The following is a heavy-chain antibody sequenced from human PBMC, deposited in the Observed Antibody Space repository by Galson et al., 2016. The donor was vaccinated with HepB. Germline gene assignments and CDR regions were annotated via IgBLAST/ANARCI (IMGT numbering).Heavy chain of an antibody. D-gene: IGHD3-3*01. Sequence: SCKASGYTFTTYAMHWVRQAPGQRLEWMGWINAGNGNTKYSQKFQGRVTITRDTSASTAYMELSSLRSEDTAVYYCARWDLWSGYYFGFDYWGQGTLVTVSS. CDR2: INAGNGNT. CDR3: ARWDLWSGYYFGFDY. V-gene: IGHV1-3*01. J-gene: IGHJ4*02. CDR1: GYTFTTYA.